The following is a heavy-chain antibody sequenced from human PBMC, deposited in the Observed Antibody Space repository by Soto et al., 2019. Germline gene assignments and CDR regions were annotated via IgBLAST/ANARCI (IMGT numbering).Heavy chain of an antibody. CDR3: ARVLGVAKGDY. CDR2: INAGNGNT. J-gene: IGHJ4*02. CDR1: GYTFTSYA. Sequence: RASVKVSCKASGYTFTSYAIHWLRQAPGQRLEWMGWINAGNGNTKYSQKFQGRVTITRDTSASTAYMELSSLRSQDTAVYYCARVLGVAKGDYWGRGTLVTVSS. V-gene: IGHV1-3*01. D-gene: IGHD3-3*01.